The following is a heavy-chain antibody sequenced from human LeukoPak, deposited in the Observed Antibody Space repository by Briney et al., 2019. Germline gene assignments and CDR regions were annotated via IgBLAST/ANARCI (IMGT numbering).Heavy chain of an antibody. CDR1: GGSISSYY. CDR3: ARDLRYGSGSYYWFDP. D-gene: IGHD3-10*01. V-gene: IGHV4-59*01. CDR2: IYYSGST. J-gene: IGHJ5*02. Sequence: SETLSLTCTVSGGSISSYYWSWIRQPPGKGLEWIGYIYYSGSTNYNPSLKSRVTISVDTSKNQFSLKLGSVTAADTAVYYCARDLRYGSGSYYWFDPWGQGTLVTVS.